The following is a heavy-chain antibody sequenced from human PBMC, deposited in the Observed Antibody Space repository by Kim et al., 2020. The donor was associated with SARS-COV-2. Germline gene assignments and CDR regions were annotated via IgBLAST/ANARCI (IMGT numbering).Heavy chain of an antibody. V-gene: IGHV4-59*01. CDR1: GGSISSYY. CDR2: IYYSGST. Sequence: SETLSLTCTVSGGSISSYYWSWIRQPPGKGLEWIGYIYYSGSTNYNPSLKSRVTISVDTSKNQFSLKLSSVTAADTAVYYCARGAAAGCMDVWGQGTTVT. CDR3: ARGAAAGCMDV. D-gene: IGHD6-13*01. J-gene: IGHJ6*02.